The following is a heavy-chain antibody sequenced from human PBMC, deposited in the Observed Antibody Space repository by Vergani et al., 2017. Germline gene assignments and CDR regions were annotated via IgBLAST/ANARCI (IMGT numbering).Heavy chain of an antibody. CDR2: IYYSGST. V-gene: IGHV4-39*01. CDR1: GGSISSYY. D-gene: IGHD3-22*01. CDR3: ARQVYDSSGYHAFDI. J-gene: IGHJ3*02. Sequence: QVQLQESGPGLVKPSETLSLTCTVSGGSISSYYWGWIRQPPGKGLEWIGSIYYSGSTYYNPSLKSRVTISVDTSKNQFSLKLSSVTAADTAVYYCARQVYDSSGYHAFDIWGQGTMVTVSS.